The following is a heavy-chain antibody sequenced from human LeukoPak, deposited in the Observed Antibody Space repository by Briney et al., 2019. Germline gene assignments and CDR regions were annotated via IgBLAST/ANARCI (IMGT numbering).Heavy chain of an antibody. CDR1: GDSVSSNSAA. CDR2: TYYMSEWYN. V-gene: IGHV6-1*01. D-gene: IGHD3-22*01. J-gene: IGHJ6*03. Sequence: SQTLSLTCAISGDSVSSNSAAWNWIRQSPSGGLEWLGRTYYMSEWYNDYAVSVKSRITINPDRSKNQFSLQLNSVSPEDTAVYYCARTYYDSSGYRKHYYYYMDVWGKGTTVTISS. CDR3: ARTYYDSSGYRKHYYYYMDV.